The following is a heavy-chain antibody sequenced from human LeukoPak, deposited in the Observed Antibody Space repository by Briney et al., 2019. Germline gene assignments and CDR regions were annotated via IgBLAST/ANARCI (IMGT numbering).Heavy chain of an antibody. CDR1: GFTFSSYG. CDR2: IWYDGSSK. J-gene: IGHJ4*02. V-gene: IGHV3-33*01. Sequence: GRSLRLSCAASGFTFSSYGMHWVRQAPGKGLEWVAVIWYDGSSKYYGDSVKGRFTISRDNSKNTLYLQMNSLRAEDTAVYYCARAGSLVIREYYFDYWGQGTLVTVSS. D-gene: IGHD3-9*01. CDR3: ARAGSLVIREYYFDY.